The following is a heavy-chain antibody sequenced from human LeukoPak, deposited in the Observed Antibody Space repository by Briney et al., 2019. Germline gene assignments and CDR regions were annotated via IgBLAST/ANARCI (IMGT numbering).Heavy chain of an antibody. Sequence: PSETLSLTCTFSGGPTSLYYWSWIRQPPGKGLEWIGYIYYTGHSNYNSTLKSRVTMSVDTSKNQFSLKLSSVTAADTAVYYCARAPYYYDSSGYYYRRGAFDIWGQGTMVTVSS. J-gene: IGHJ3*02. V-gene: IGHV4-59*12. CDR3: ARAPYYYDSSGYYYRRGAFDI. CDR2: IYYTGHS. CDR1: GGPTSLYY. D-gene: IGHD3-22*01.